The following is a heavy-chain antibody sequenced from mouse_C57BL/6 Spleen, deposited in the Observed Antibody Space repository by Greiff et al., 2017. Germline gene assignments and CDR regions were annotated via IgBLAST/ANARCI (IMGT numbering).Heavy chain of an antibody. CDR1: GYSFTGYY. V-gene: IGHV1-42*01. CDR2: INPSTGGT. CDR3: ARATVVADWYFDV. J-gene: IGHJ1*03. D-gene: IGHD1-1*01. Sequence: VQLQQSGPELVKPGASVKISCKASGYSFTGYYMNWVKQSPEKSLEWIGEINPSTGGTTYNQKFKAKATLTVDKSSSTAYMQLKSLTSEDSAVYYCARATVVADWYFDVWGTGTTVTVSS.